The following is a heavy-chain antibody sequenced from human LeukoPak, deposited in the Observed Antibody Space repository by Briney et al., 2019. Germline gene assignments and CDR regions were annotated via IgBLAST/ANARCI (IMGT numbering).Heavy chain of an antibody. V-gene: IGHV4-59*08. CDR2: ISYSGST. D-gene: IGHD2-15*01. CDR3: ARTYCRGGSCHFDY. CDR1: GGSISSYY. Sequence: TSETLSLTCTVSGGSISSYYWSWIRQPPGKGLEWIGYISYSGSTDSNPSLKSRVTISVDTSKNQISLKLSSVTAADTAVYYCARTYCRGGSCHFDYWGQGTLVTVSS. J-gene: IGHJ4*02.